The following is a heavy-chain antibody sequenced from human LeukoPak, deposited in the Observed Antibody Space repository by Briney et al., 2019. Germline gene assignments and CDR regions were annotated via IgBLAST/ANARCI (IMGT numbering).Heavy chain of an antibody. D-gene: IGHD2-21*02. CDR3: AKDNVTAKTYYYYMDV. CDR2: IRYDGSNK. V-gene: IGHV3-30*02. CDR1: GFTFSSYG. Sequence: PGGSLRLSCAASGFTFSSYGMHWVRQAPGKGLEWVAFIRYDGSNKYYADSVKGRFTISRDNSKNTLYLQMNSLRAEDTAVYYCAKDNVTAKTYYYYMDVWGKGTTVTISS. J-gene: IGHJ6*03.